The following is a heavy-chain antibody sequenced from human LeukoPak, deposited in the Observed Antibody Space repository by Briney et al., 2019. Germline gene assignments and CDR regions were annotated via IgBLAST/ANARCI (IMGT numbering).Heavy chain of an antibody. CDR2: ISGSGGST. D-gene: IGHD4-11*01. CDR3: ARVTTFNRAIDY. V-gene: IGHV3-23*01. J-gene: IGHJ4*02. CDR1: GFTFSSYA. Sequence: AGGSLRLSCAASGFTFSSYAMSWVRQAPGKGLEWVSAISGSGGSTYYADSVKGRFTISRDNAKNSLYLQMNSLRAEDTAVYYCARVTTFNRAIDYWGQGTLVTVSS.